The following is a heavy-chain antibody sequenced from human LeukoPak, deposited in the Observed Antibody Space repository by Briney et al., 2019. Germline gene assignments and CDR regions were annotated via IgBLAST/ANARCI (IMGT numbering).Heavy chain of an antibody. J-gene: IGHJ6*03. V-gene: IGHV3-30*02. Sequence: GGSLRLSCAASGFTFSSYGMHWVRQAPGKGLEWVAFIRYDGSNKYYADSVKGRFTISRDNSKNTLYLQMNSLRAEDTALYYCAKTPQVGRRITMVRGEDYYMDVWGKGTTVTVSS. CDR2: IRYDGSNK. D-gene: IGHD3-10*01. CDR3: AKTPQVGRRITMVRGEDYYMDV. CDR1: GFTFSSYG.